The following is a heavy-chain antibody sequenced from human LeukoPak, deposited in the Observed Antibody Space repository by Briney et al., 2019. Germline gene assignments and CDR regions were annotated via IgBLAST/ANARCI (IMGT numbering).Heavy chain of an antibody. V-gene: IGHV3-74*01. J-gene: IGHJ4*02. CDR1: GFTFSSYC. CDR3: ARALGYCSSTSCVQLGF. D-gene: IGHD2-2*03. Sequence: SGGSLRLSCAASGFTFSSYCMHWVRQAPGKGLVWVSRINSDGSSTSYADSVKGRFTISRDTAKNTLYLQMNSLRAEDTAVYYCARALGYCSSTSCVQLGFWGQGTLVTVSS. CDR2: INSDGSST.